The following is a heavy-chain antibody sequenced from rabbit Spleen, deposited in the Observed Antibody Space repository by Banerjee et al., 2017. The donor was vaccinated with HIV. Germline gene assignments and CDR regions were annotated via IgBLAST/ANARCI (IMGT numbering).Heavy chain of an antibody. Sequence: QEQLVEYGGDLVQPEGSLTLTCKASGFDLSSSAMCWVRQAPGKGPEWIACINNGDGSTYYTSWVNGRFTISKTSSTTVTLQMTSLTAADTATFFCARGLYGSFILWGPGTLVTVS. CDR2: INNGDGST. CDR3: ARGLYGSFIL. J-gene: IGHJ4*01. CDR1: GFDLSSSA. D-gene: IGHD3-1*01. V-gene: IGHV1S47*01.